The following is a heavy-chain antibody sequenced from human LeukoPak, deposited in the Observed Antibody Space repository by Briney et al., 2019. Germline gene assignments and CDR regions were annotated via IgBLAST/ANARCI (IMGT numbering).Heavy chain of an antibody. J-gene: IGHJ6*02. V-gene: IGHV1-46*01. D-gene: IGHD3-9*01. CDR3: ARGRPYFDWLLRPRACYGMDV. CDR2: INPSGGST. CDR1: GYTFTSYY. Sequence: GASVKVSCKASGYTFTSYYMHWVRQAPGQGLEWMGIINPSGGSTSYAQKFQGRVTITADESTSTAYMELSSLRSEDTAVYYCARGRPYFDWLLRPRACYGMDVWGQGTTVTVSS.